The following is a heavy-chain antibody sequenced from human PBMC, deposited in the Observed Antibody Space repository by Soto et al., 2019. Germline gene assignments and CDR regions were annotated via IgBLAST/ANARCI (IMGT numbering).Heavy chain of an antibody. V-gene: IGHV3-33*08. D-gene: IGHD1-26*01. CDR1: GFTFSSYW. CDR2: IWYDGSNK. CDR3: ARDGTGSLYDY. Sequence: GGSLRLSCAASGFTFSSYWMSWVRQAPGKGLEWVAVIWYDGSNKYYADSVKGRFTISRDNSKNTLYLQMNSLRAEDTAVYYCARDGTGSLYDYWGQGTLVTVSS. J-gene: IGHJ4*02.